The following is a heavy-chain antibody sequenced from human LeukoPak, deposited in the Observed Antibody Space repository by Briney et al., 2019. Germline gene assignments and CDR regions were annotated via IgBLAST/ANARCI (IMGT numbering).Heavy chain of an antibody. CDR2: IYHSGTT. Sequence: PSETLSLTCTVSGGSIRSSSLYWGWIRQPPGKGLEWIGSIYHSGTTYYNPSLKSRVTISVDTSKNQFSLKLNSVTAADTALYYCGRPWYSGSYPIDYWGQGILVTVSS. D-gene: IGHD1-26*01. V-gene: IGHV4-39*01. CDR3: GRPWYSGSYPIDY. CDR1: GGSIRSSSLY. J-gene: IGHJ4*02.